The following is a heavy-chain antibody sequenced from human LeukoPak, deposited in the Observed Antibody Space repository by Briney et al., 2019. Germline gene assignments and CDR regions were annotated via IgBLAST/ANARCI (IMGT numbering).Heavy chain of an antibody. CDR3: TRGSDGTNDY. J-gene: IGHJ4*02. Sequence: SETLSLTCTVSGGSISSYYWSWIRQPPGKGLEYIGYIYYTVSTNYNPSLQSRVTISVDTSKNQFSLRLRSVTAADTAVYYCTRGSDGTNDYWGQGTLVTVSS. V-gene: IGHV4-59*01. CDR2: IYYTVST. CDR1: GGSISSYY.